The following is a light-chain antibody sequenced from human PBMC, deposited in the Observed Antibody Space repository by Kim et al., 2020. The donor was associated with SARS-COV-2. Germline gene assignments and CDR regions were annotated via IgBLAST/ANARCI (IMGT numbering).Light chain of an antibody. CDR3: QQLSNYPRT. Sequence: ASVGDRVTITCRASLGISRLLAWYQQKPGKAPEVLIYGASTLQSGVPSRFSGSGSGTEFILTISGLQPEDTATYYCQQLSNYPRTFGGGTKVDIK. J-gene: IGKJ4*01. CDR2: GAS. CDR1: LGISRL. V-gene: IGKV1-9*01.